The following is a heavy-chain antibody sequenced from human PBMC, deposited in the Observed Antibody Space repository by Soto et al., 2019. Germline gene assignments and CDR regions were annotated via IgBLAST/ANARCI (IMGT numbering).Heavy chain of an antibody. Sequence: WGSLRLSCAASGFTFSSYAMSWVRQAPGKGLEWVSAISGSGGSTYYADSVKGRFTISRDNSKNTLYLQMNSLRAEDTAVYYCAKELGYCSGGSCLKIYGMDVWGQGTTVTVSS. CDR1: GFTFSSYA. J-gene: IGHJ6*02. D-gene: IGHD2-15*01. CDR2: ISGSGGST. V-gene: IGHV3-23*01. CDR3: AKELGYCSGGSCLKIYGMDV.